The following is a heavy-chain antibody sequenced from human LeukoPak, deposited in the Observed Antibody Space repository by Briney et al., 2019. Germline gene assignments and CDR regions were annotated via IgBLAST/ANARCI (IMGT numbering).Heavy chain of an antibody. V-gene: IGHV1-69*04. J-gene: IGHJ6*02. CDR2: IIPIFGIA. D-gene: IGHD2-21*02. Sequence: GASVKVSCKASGGTFSSYAISWVRQAPGQGLEWMGRIIPIFGIANYAQKFQGRVTIIADKSTSTAYMELSSLRSEDTAVYYCARGLYCGGDCYSGGYYYYYGMDVWGQGTTVTVSS. CDR3: ARGLYCGGDCYSGGYYYYYGMDV. CDR1: GGTFSSYA.